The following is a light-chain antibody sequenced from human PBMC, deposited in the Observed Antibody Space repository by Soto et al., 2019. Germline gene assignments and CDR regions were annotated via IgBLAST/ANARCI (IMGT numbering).Light chain of an antibody. CDR2: DAS. V-gene: IGKV3-20*01. J-gene: IGKJ4*01. CDR3: QQYATSPLT. Sequence: EIRLSQSPCTLSLSTGERATLSCRASQSVTSNYLAWYQQKPGQAPRLLIYDASSRATGIPDRFSGSGSGTDFTLTISRLEPEDFAVYYCQQYATSPLTFGGGTKV. CDR1: QSVTSNY.